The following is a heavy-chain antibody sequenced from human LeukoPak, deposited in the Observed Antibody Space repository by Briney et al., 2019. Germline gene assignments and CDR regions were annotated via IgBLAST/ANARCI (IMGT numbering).Heavy chain of an antibody. D-gene: IGHD2-15*01. CDR1: GGSISNYF. J-gene: IGHJ4*02. CDR3: ARAPSGCGGTCPSDH. CDR2: IHDNGDS. Sequence: SETLSLTCTVSGGSISNYFWSWIRQPAGKGLEWIGRIHDNGDSNHNPSLKSRVTMSLDTSRNQVSLKLASVTAADTAIYFRARAPSGCGGTCPSDHWGPGTQATVSS. V-gene: IGHV4-4*07.